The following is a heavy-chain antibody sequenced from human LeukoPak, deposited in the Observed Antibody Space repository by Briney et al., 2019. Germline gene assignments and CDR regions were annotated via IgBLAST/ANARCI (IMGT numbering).Heavy chain of an antibody. CDR3: AREATMEGIGGFDY. D-gene: IGHD3-10*01. J-gene: IGHJ4*02. Sequence: ASVKVSCKASGYTFTGYYMHWVRQAPGQGLEWMGWINPNSGGTNYAQKFQGRVTMTRDTSISTAYMELSRLRSDDTAVYYCAREATMEGIGGFDYWGQGTLVTVSS. CDR2: INPNSGGT. V-gene: IGHV1-2*02. CDR1: GYTFTGYY.